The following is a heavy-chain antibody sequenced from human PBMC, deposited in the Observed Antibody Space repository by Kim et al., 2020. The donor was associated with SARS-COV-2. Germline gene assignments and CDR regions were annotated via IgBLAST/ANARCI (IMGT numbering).Heavy chain of an antibody. V-gene: IGHV3-48*04. Sequence: GGSLRLSCAASGFTFSSYSMNWVRQAPGKGLEWVSYISSSSSTIYYADSVKGRFTISRDNAKNSLYLQMNSLRAEDTAVYYCARDRGGITFGGVIAPAYFDYWGQGTLVTVSS. J-gene: IGHJ4*02. CDR3: ARDRGGITFGGVIAPAYFDY. CDR1: GFTFSSYS. D-gene: IGHD3-16*02. CDR2: ISSSSSTI.